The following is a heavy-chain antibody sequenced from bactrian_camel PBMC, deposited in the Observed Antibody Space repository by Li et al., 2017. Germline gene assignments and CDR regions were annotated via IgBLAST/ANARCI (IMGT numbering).Heavy chain of an antibody. CDR2: INSDGIT. V-gene: IGHV3S53*01. Sequence: HVQLVESGGGSVQAGGSLRLTCAASEYNRCTHDMSWYRRAPKGREFEFVASINSDGITRYADSVKGRFTISQDNANNTMYLQMTSLQPDDTAKYYCKSDPPPRGVVVPPGCSYNNWGRGTQVTVS. D-gene: IGHD2*01. CDR1: EYNRCTHD. CDR3: KSDPPPRGVVVPPGCSYNN. J-gene: IGHJ4*01.